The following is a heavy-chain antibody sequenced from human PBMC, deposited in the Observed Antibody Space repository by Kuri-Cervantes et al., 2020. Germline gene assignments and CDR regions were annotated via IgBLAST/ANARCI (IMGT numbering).Heavy chain of an antibody. CDR2: ISSSSSYI. CDR3: ARDKGNSGSYFGNYYYYGMDV. Sequence: GESLKISCAASGCTFSRYSMNWVRQAPGKGLEWVSSISSSSSYIYYADSVKGRFTISRDNAKNSLYLQMNSLRAEDTAVYYCARDKGNSGSYFGNYYYYGMDVWGQGATVTVSS. D-gene: IGHD1-26*01. CDR1: GCTFSRYS. J-gene: IGHJ6*02. V-gene: IGHV3-21*01.